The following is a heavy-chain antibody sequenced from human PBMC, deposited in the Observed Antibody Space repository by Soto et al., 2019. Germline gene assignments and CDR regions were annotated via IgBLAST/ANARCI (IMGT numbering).Heavy chain of an antibody. CDR2: ISAYNGNT. J-gene: IGHJ3*02. CDR3: ARGDYFGDVIHHDPFAI. CDR1: GYTFTSYG. D-gene: IGHD3-3*01. V-gene: IGHV1-18*01. Sequence: GASVKVSCKASGYTFTSYGISWVRQAPGQGLEWMGWISAYNGNTNYAQKLQGRVTMTTDTSTSTAYMELRSLRSDDTAVYYCARGDYFGDVIHHDPFAIRAQRTIDTVSS.